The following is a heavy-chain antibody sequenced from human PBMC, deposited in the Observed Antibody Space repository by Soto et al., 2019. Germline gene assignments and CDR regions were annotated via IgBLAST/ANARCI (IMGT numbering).Heavy chain of an antibody. J-gene: IGHJ5*02. Sequence: QVQLVQSGAEVKKPGASVRVSCKASGYTFTDYYLHWVRQAPGQGLEWMGWIDPNSGGKQYARKFKGRVTMTRDTSTSTAYMELSRLKSDDTAIYYCARDSPLTTGWFDPWGQGTLVTVSS. CDR1: GYTFTDYY. V-gene: IGHV1-2*07. CDR2: IDPNSGGK. CDR3: ARDSPLTTGWFDP. D-gene: IGHD4-17*01.